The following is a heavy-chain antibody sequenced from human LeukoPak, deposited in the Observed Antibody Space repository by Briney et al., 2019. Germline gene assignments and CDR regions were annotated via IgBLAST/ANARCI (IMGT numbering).Heavy chain of an antibody. CDR3: ASPIGYCSGGSCPGVLGDYYYYGMDV. J-gene: IGHJ6*02. CDR1: GGTFSSYA. V-gene: IGHV1-69*06. Sequence: ASVKVSCKASGGTFSSYAISWVRQAPGQGLEWMGGIIPIFGTANYAQKFQGRVTITADKSTSTAYMELSSLRSEDTAVYYCASPIGYCSGGSCPGVLGDYYYYGMDVWGQGTTVTVSS. D-gene: IGHD2-15*01. CDR2: IIPIFGTA.